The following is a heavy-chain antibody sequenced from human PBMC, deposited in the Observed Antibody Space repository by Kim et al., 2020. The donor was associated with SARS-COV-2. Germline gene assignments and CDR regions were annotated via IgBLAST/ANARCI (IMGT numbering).Heavy chain of an antibody. D-gene: IGHD3-3*01. V-gene: IGHV3-23*01. CDR1: GFTFSSYA. J-gene: IGHJ4*02. CDR2: IRGSGDKT. Sequence: GGSLRLSCAASGFTFSSYAMSWVRQAPGKGLEWVSFIRGSGDKTYYADSVKGRVTISRDNSKSTLYLQMNSLRAEDTAVYYCAVKGAFGSGYGGQGTLVTVSS. CDR3: AVKGAFGSGY.